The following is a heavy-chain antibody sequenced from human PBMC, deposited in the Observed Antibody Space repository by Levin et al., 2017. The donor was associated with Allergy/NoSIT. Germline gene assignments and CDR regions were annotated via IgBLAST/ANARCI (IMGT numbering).Heavy chain of an antibody. CDR3: ARLARPARVYDSSDSFDI. V-gene: IGHV3-23*01. J-gene: IGHJ3*02. CDR1: GFTFSNYA. CDR2: FRDTRYT. Sequence: AGGSLRLSCAVSGFTFSNYAMSWVRQAPGKGLEWVAGFRDTRYTNYADSVNGRFTISRNNPRDMFYLQMNSLKTEDTASFYVARLARPARVYDSSDSFDIWGQGTMVTVSS. D-gene: IGHD3-22*01.